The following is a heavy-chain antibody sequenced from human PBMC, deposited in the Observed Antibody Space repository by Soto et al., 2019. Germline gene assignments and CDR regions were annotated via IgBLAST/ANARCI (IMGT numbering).Heavy chain of an antibody. CDR1: GFTFTSSA. Sequence: SVKVSCKASGFTFTSSAVQWVRQARGQRLEWIGWIVVGSGNTNYAQKFQERVTITRDMSTSTAYMELSSLRSEDTAVYYCAAGEPFYDSGGYYYSDTPYYFDYWGQGTLVTVSS. V-gene: IGHV1-58*01. J-gene: IGHJ4*02. CDR2: IVVGSGNT. D-gene: IGHD3-22*01. CDR3: AAGEPFYDSGGYYYSDTPYYFDY.